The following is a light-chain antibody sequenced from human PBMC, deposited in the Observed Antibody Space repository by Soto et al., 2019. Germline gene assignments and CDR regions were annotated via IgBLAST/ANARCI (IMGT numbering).Light chain of an antibody. CDR3: RRRQSGPRT. Sequence: EILLTQSQATLSSFTVDRVTLSCRASQYINTRLAWYHHRPGQAPRLLIYQTSIRAAGIPARFSASGSGTDFTLTISDGKPGDFALYSCRRRQSGPRTFGQGAKVDI. CDR1: QYINTR. V-gene: IGKV3-11*01. J-gene: IGKJ1*01. CDR2: QTS.